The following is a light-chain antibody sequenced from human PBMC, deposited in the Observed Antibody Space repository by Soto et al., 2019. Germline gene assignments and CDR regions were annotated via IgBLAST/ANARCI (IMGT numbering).Light chain of an antibody. CDR3: SSFAGSANLL. V-gene: IGLV2-8*01. CDR2: EVN. J-gene: IGLJ2*01. CDR1: GSDVGAYNF. Sequence: QSALTQPPSASGSPGQSVTISCTGTGSDVGAYNFVSLYQQYPGKAPKLMIFEVNKRPSGVPDRFSGFKSGNTAFLSVSGLRADDEADYYCSSFAGSANLLFGGGTKLTVL.